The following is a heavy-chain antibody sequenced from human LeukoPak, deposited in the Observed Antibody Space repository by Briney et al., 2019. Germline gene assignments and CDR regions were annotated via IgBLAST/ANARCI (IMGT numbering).Heavy chain of an antibody. Sequence: ASVKVSCKASGYTFTGYDLHWVRQAPGQGLEYMGWINPNNGDSKNTQTFQGRVTMTRDTSISTVYMELTRLRSDDTALYYCARDRVSGGNDYWGQGFLVTVSS. J-gene: IGHJ4*02. V-gene: IGHV1-2*02. CDR2: INPNNGDS. CDR1: GYTFTGYD. CDR3: ARDRVSGGNDY. D-gene: IGHD3-10*01.